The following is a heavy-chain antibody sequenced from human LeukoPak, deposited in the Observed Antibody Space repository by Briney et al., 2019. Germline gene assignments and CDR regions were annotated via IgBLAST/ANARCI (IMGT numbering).Heavy chain of an antibody. Sequence: PSETLSLTCTVSGGSISSYYWSWIRQPPGKGLEWIGYIYYSGSTNYNPSLKSRVTISIDTSKNQFYLNLSSVTAADTAVYYCVRTYHYDTSGYDYWGQGTLVTVSS. D-gene: IGHD3-22*01. V-gene: IGHV4-59*01. J-gene: IGHJ4*02. CDR2: IYYSGST. CDR1: GGSISSYY. CDR3: VRTYHYDTSGYDY.